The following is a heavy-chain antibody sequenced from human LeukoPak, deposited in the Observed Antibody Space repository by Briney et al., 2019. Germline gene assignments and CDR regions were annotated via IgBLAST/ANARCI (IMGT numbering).Heavy chain of an antibody. CDR2: IHNSGIT. J-gene: IGHJ5*02. CDR3: ARDRYYYDSSGTRWFDP. V-gene: IGHV4-59*01. D-gene: IGHD3-22*01. Sequence: SETLSLTCTVSGGSISSYYWSWLRQPPGKGLEWIGYIHNSGITNYNPSLKSRVTISVDTSKNQFSLKLSSVTAADTAVYYCARDRYYYDSSGTRWFDPWGQGTLVTVSS. CDR1: GGSISSYY.